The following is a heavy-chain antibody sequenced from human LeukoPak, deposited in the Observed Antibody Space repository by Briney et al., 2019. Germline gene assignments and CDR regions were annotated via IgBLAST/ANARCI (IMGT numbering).Heavy chain of an antibody. CDR2: ISGSGGRT. Sequence: PGGSLTLSCAASGFTFSSYAMSWVRQTPGKGLGWVSGISGSGGRTDHADSVKGRFTISRDNSKNTLFLQMSSLRAEDTAVYYCARGTSYSSSWYENFQHWGQGTLVTVSS. CDR3: ARGTSYSSSWYENFQH. CDR1: GFTFSSYA. J-gene: IGHJ1*01. V-gene: IGHV3-23*01. D-gene: IGHD6-13*01.